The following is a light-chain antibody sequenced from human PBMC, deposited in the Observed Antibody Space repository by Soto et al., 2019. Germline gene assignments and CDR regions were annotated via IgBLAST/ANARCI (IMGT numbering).Light chain of an antibody. CDR1: QGINSW. CDR2: GAS. V-gene: IGKV1D-12*01. CDR3: QQANSFPST. J-gene: IGKJ4*01. Sequence: DIQMTQSPSSVSASVGGRVTVTCRASQGINSWLVWYQQKPGKAPKLLIYGASSLQSGVPSRFSGSGSGTDFTLTISSLQPEDFATYYCQQANSFPSTFGGGTRVEIK.